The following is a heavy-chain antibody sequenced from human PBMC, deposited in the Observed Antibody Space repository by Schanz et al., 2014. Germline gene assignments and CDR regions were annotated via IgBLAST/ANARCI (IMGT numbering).Heavy chain of an antibody. V-gene: IGHV3-20*04. Sequence: EVQLVESGGGVVRPGGSLRLSCAASGFGFDDYAMSWVRQAPGKGLEWVSGISDNGISTYYADSVKGRFSISRENSKSILYLQMNSLRAEDTAVYYCARDGDFDYWGQGTLVTVSS. CDR1: GFGFDDYA. CDR3: ARDGDFDY. CDR2: ISDNGIST. J-gene: IGHJ4*02.